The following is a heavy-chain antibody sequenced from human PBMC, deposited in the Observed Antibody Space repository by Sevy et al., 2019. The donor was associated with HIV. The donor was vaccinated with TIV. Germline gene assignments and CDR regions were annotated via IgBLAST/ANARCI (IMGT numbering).Heavy chain of an antibody. CDR1: GFTFSSYS. Sequence: GGSLRLSCAASGFTFSSYSMNWVRQAPGKGLEWVSSISSSSSYIYYADSVKGRFTISRDNAKNSLYLQMNSLRAEDTAVYYCARVGYSSCCRFCAFDIWGQGTMVTVSS. CDR2: ISSSSSYI. CDR3: ARVGYSSCCRFCAFDI. V-gene: IGHV3-21*01. J-gene: IGHJ3*02. D-gene: IGHD6-13*01.